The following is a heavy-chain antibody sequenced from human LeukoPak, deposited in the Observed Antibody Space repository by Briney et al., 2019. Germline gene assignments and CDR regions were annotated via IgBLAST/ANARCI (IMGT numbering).Heavy chain of an antibody. CDR2: INAGNGNT. Sequence: ASVKVSCKASGYTFTSYAMHWVRQAPGQRLEWMGWINAGNGNTKYSQKFQGRVTITRDTSASTAYMELSSLRSEDTAVYYCARGVRTTWYSHWFDPWGQGTLVTVSS. J-gene: IGHJ5*02. V-gene: IGHV1-3*01. D-gene: IGHD2-2*01. CDR1: GYTFTSYA. CDR3: ARGVRTTWYSHWFDP.